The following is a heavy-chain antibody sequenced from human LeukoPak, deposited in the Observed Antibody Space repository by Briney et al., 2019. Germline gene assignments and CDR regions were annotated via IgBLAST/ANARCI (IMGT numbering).Heavy chain of an antibody. CDR3: ARGGLGISSAFDI. CDR1: GGSISSYY. Sequence: SETLSLTCSVSGGSISSYYWSWIRQPPGKGLEWIGYLYYSGSTNSNPSLESRVTMSVDTSKNQFSLKLRSVTAADTAVYYCARGGLGISSAFDIWGQGTMVTVSS. D-gene: IGHD3-16*01. CDR2: LYYSGST. V-gene: IGHV4-59*01. J-gene: IGHJ3*02.